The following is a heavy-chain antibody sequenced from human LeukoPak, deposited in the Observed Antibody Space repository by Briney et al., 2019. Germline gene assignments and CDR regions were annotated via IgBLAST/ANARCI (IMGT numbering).Heavy chain of an antibody. CDR1: GYTFTGYY. V-gene: IGHV1-46*01. D-gene: IGHD3-22*01. CDR3: ARVGQNYYDSSGYYDY. J-gene: IGHJ4*02. CDR2: INPSGGST. Sequence: ASVKVSCKASGYTFTGYYMHWVRQAPGQGLEWMGIINPSGGSTSYAQKFQGRVTMTRDTSTSTVYMELSSLRSEDTAVYYCARVGQNYYDSSGYYDYWGQGTLVTVSS.